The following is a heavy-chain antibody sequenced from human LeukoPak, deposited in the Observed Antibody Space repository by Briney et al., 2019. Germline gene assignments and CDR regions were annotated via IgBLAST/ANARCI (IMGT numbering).Heavy chain of an antibody. CDR2: ISAYNGNK. CDR3: ARDSCSGNNDY. CDR1: GYTFTSYG. Sequence: AAVKVSCKASGYTFTSYGMSGVRQAPGQGVEGMGWISAYNGNKNYAQKLQGRVTMTTDTSTSTAYMELRSLRSHDTAVYYCARDSCSGNNDYWGQGTLVTVSS. V-gene: IGHV1-18*01. D-gene: IGHD2-15*01. J-gene: IGHJ4*02.